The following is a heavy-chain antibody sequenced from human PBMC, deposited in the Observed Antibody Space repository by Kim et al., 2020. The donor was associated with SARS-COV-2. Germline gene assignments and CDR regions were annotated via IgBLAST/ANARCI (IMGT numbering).Heavy chain of an antibody. D-gene: IGHD3-9*01. Sequence: GGSLRLSCAASGFTFSSYAMSWVRQAPGKGLEWVSAISGSGGSTYYADSVKGRFTISRDNSKNTLYLQMNSLRAEDTAVYYCAKEGWTYYDILTGYSYFDYWGQGTLVTVSS. CDR1: GFTFSSYA. CDR2: ISGSGGST. V-gene: IGHV3-23*01. J-gene: IGHJ4*02. CDR3: AKEGWTYYDILTGYSYFDY.